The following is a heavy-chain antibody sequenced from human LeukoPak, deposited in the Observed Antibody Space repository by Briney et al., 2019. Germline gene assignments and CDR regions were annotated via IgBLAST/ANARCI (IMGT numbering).Heavy chain of an antibody. CDR2: IYYSGST. V-gene: IGHV4-30-4*08. CDR3: ARAADDGVWTNFDY. J-gene: IGHJ4*02. CDR1: GGSISSGGYY. Sequence: SETLSLTCTVSGGSISSGGYYWSWIRQHPGKGLEWIGYIYYSGSTYYNPSLKSRVTISVDTSKNQFSLKLSSVTAADTAVYYCARAADDGVWTNFDYWGQGTLVTVSS. D-gene: IGHD2-8*01.